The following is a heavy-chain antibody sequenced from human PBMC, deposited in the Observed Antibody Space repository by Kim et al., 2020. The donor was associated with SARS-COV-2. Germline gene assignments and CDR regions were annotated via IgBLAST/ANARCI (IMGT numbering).Heavy chain of an antibody. J-gene: IGHJ5*02. D-gene: IGHD4-17*01. CDR3: ARVIVSTVTTYWFDP. Sequence: PSLKSRVTMSEDTSKNQFSLKLSSVTAADTAVYYCARVIVSTVTTYWFDPWGQGTLVTVSS. V-gene: IGHV4-4*07.